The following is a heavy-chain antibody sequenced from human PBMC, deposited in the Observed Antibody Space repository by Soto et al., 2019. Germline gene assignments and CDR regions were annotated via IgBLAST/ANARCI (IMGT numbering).Heavy chain of an antibody. CDR1: GFSFSYYW. V-gene: IGHV3-74*01. CDR3: ARRGGDDILTGYRY. CDR2: INRDGSST. Sequence: EVQLVESGGGLVQPGGSLRLSCAASGFSFSYYWMHWVRQAPGKGLVWGSHINRDGSSTDYGDSVKGRFTISRDNAKNTLYLQMNSMRAEDTAVYYCARRGGDDILTGYRYWGQGTLVIVSS. D-gene: IGHD3-9*01. J-gene: IGHJ4*02.